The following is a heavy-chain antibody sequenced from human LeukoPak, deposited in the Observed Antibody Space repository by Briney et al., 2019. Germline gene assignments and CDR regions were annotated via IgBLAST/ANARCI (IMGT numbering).Heavy chain of an antibody. Sequence: SSETLSLTCTVSGGSVSTSDYYWGWIRPSPVKGLEWIGDVFYTGKTNYNPFLGGRATISIDTFKDHLSLKLTYVTAADSAVYYCARVFDFWGQGTLVTVSS. V-gene: IGHV4-39*07. CDR2: VFYTGKT. J-gene: IGHJ4*02. CDR3: ARVFDF. CDR1: GGSVSTSDYY.